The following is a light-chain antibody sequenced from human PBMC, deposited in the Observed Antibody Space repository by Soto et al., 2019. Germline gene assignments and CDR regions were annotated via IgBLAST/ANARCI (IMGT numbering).Light chain of an antibody. Sequence: EIVLTQSPGTLSLSPGERATLSCRASQSVSSSYLAWYQQKPGQAPRLLIYGASSRATGIPDRFSGSGSETDFTLTISRLETEEFAVYYCQQYGSSPLTFGGGTKVEIK. V-gene: IGKV3-20*01. CDR2: GAS. CDR1: QSVSSSY. J-gene: IGKJ4*01. CDR3: QQYGSSPLT.